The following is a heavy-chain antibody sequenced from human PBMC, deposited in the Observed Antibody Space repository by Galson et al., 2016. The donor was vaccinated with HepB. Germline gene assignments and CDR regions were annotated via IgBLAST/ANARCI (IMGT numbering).Heavy chain of an antibody. CDR2: ISYDRSNK. Sequence: SLRLSCAASGFTFSSYGMHWVRQAPGKGLEWVAVISYDRSNKNYAASVKGRFTISRDNSKNTLYLEMTSLREEDTAVYYCAKDYSGYYFDGTCYYNAFDYWGQGALVTVSS. CDR3: AKDYSGYYFDGTCYYNAFDY. D-gene: IGHD3-22*01. V-gene: IGHV3-30*18. J-gene: IGHJ4*02. CDR1: GFTFSSYG.